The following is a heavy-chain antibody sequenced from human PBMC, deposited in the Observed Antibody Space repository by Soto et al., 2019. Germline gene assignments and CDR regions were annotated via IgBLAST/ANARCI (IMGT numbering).Heavy chain of an antibody. CDR2: ISYSGTT. CDR1: GGSISSRGYY. J-gene: IGHJ3*01. D-gene: IGHD3-10*01. V-gene: IGHV4-31*03. CDR3: ARDHGPRGAFDF. Sequence: QVQLQESGPGLVKPSQTLSLTCTVSGGSISSRGYYWDWIRQHPGEGLEWIGYISYSGTTNYNPSPKIRVTISVDTSNNQWSLKLSSVTAADTAVYYCARDHGPRGAFDFWGQGTMVTVSS.